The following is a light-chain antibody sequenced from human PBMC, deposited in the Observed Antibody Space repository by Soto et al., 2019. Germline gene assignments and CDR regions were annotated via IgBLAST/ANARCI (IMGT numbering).Light chain of an antibody. CDR1: QSMGSN. V-gene: IGKV3-15*01. CDR3: QKYDDWLRLT. J-gene: IGKJ4*01. CDR2: GAS. Sequence: EIVMTQSPASLSVSPGERATLSCRASQSMGSNLAWYQQKPGQAPRLLIYGASTRATGIPARFSGSGSGTEFNLTISSLQSEDFAVYFCQKYDDWLRLTFGGGTKVDIK.